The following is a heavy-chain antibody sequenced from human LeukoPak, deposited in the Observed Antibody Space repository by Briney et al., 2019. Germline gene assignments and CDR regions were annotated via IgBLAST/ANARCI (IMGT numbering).Heavy chain of an antibody. J-gene: IGHJ4*02. V-gene: IGHV3-23*01. CDR3: SKDRLLNCRGDCYIFAY. D-gene: IGHD2-21*02. Sequence: GGSLRLSCVASGFTLRSYFMNWVRQTPGKGLEWVSNINGSGDSTFYADSVKGRFTISTDNSKNTLYLQVNSVRTEDTSLYYCSKDRLLNCRGDCYIFAYWGEGTVVSVSS. CDR1: GFTLRSYF. CDR2: INGSGDST.